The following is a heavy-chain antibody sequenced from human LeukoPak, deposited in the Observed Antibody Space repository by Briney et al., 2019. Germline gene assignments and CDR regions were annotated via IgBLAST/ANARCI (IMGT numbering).Heavy chain of an antibody. CDR2: MNPNSGNT. D-gene: IGHD4-17*01. V-gene: IGHV1-8*01. CDR3: AKGGRRHYGDYVAF. Sequence: ASVKVSCKASGYTFTSYGINWVRQATGQGLEWMGWMNPNSGNTGYAQKFQGRVTMTRNTSISTAYMELSSLRSEDTAVYHCAKGGRRHYGDYVAFWGQGTLVTVSS. J-gene: IGHJ4*02. CDR1: GYTFTSYG.